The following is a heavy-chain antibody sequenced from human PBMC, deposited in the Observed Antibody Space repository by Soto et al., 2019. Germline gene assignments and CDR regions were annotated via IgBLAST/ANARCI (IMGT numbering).Heavy chain of an antibody. D-gene: IGHD2-21*01. CDR2: TYNRSKWNN. CDR1: GDRVSRNSAA. Sequence: PSQTLSLTCTISGDRVSRNSAAWNWIRQSPSRDLEWLGRTYNRSKWNNDYAVSVKSRITINPYTSKNQFSLHLNSVTPEDTAVYYCARGIAGLDYWGQGTLVTVSS. J-gene: IGHJ4*02. CDR3: ARGIAGLDY. V-gene: IGHV6-1*01.